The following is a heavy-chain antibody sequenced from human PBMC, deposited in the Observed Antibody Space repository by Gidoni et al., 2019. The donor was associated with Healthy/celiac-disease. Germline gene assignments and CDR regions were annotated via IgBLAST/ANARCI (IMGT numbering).Heavy chain of an antibody. D-gene: IGHD6-13*01. Sequence: QVQLQQWGAGLLEPSETLSLTCAVYGGSFSGYYWSWIRQPPGKGLAWIGEINHSGSTNYNPSLKSRVTISVDTSKNQFSLKLSSVTAADTAVYYCARDRRRQQLASSFDYWGQGTLVTVSS. CDR2: INHSGST. CDR1: GGSFSGYY. V-gene: IGHV4-34*01. CDR3: ARDRRRQQLASSFDY. J-gene: IGHJ4*02.